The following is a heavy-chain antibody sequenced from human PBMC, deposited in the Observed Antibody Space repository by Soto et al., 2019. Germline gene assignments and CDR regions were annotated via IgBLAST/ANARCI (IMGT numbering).Heavy chain of an antibody. D-gene: IGHD6-13*01. CDR2: IYHSGST. V-gene: IGHV4-4*02. CDR1: GGSISSSNW. CDR3: ARYFVIAVAAYFDY. J-gene: IGHJ4*02. Sequence: QVQLQESGPGLVKPSGTLSLTGAVSGGSISSSNWWSGVRQPPGTGLEWIGEIYHSGSTNYNPSLKSRVTISVDKSKNQFSLKLSSVTAADTAVYYCARYFVIAVAAYFDYWGQGTLVTVSS.